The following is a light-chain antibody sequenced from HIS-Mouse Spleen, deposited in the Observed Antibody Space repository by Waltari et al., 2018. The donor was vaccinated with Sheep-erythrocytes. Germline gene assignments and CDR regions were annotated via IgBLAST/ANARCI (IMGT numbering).Light chain of an antibody. Sequence: AIQLTQSPSSLSASAGDRVTITCRASEGISSALAWYQQKPGKAPKIPIYGASSLESGVPSRFSGSGSGTDFTLTISSLQPEDFATYYCQQCNNYPRTFGQGTKVEIK. CDR2: GAS. CDR1: EGISSA. V-gene: IGKV1D-13*01. J-gene: IGKJ1*01. CDR3: QQCNNYPRT.